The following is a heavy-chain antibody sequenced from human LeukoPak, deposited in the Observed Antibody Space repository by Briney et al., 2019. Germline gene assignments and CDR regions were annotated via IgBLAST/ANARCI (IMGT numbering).Heavy chain of an antibody. J-gene: IGHJ6*02. CDR2: IYHSGST. D-gene: IGHD2-2*01. CDR1: DDSISSGGYS. V-gene: IGHV4-30-2*01. Sequence: ASETLSLTCAVSDDSISSGGYSWSWIRQPPGKGLEWIVYIYHSGSTYYNPSLKSRVTISVDRSKNQFSLKLSSVTAADTAVYYCARVDPSHYYGMDVWAKGPRSPSP. CDR3: ARVDPSHYYGMDV.